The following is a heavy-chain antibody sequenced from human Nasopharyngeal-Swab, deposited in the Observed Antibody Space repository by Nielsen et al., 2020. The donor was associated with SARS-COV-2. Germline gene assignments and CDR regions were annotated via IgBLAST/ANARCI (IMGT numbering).Heavy chain of an antibody. V-gene: IGHV3-30-3*01. Sequence: GESLKIPCAASGFTFSSYAMHWVRQAPGKGLEWVAVITYDGSNKYYAASVKGRFTISRNNSKNTLYLQMNSLRAEDTAVYYCARDRGLLPFFDYWGQGTLVTVSS. CDR2: ITYDGSNK. CDR3: ARDRGLLPFFDY. D-gene: IGHD1-26*01. CDR1: GFTFSSYA. J-gene: IGHJ4*02.